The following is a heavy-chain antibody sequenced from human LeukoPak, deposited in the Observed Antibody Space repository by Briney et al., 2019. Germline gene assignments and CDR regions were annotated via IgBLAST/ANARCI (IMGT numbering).Heavy chain of an antibody. V-gene: IGHV3-7*01. D-gene: IGHD6-13*01. CDR2: RKPDGSVG. CDR1: GFTFSSYW. J-gene: IGHJ4*02. CDR3: TQNLVAAAGDH. Sequence: GGSLRLSCAASGFTFSSYWMTWVRQAPGKGLEGVANRKPDGSVGYYVDSVRGRFIISRDNARKPLYLQMTSLRVEDTAVYYCTQNLVAAAGDHWGQGTLLIVSS.